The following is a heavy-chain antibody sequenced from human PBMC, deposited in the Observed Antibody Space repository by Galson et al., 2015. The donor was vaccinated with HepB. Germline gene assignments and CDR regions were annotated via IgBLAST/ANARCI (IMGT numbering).Heavy chain of an antibody. Sequence: SLRLSCAASGFTFSSSVMNWVRQAPGKGLEWVSTISGSADSTNYVDSVKGRFTISRDNSKNTLFLQMNSLRAEDTAVYYCAKRLAVKAYDFWSTYVRARGTAHFYALDVWGQGTTVTVSS. V-gene: IGHV3-23*01. CDR1: GFTFSSSV. CDR3: AKRLAVKAYDFWSTYVRARGTAHFYALDV. CDR2: ISGSADST. J-gene: IGHJ6*02. D-gene: IGHD3-3*01.